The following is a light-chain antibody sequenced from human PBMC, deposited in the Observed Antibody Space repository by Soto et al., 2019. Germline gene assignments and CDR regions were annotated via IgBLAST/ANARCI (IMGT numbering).Light chain of an antibody. Sequence: QSVLTQPASVSGSPGQSITISCTGTSSDVGGYNLVSWYQQHPGKAPKLMIYEVSKRPSGVSNRFSGSKSGNTASLTISGLQAEDEADYYCCSYAGSSTFVFGTGTKVTV. CDR1: SSDVGGYNL. V-gene: IGLV2-23*02. CDR3: CSYAGSSTFV. J-gene: IGLJ1*01. CDR2: EVS.